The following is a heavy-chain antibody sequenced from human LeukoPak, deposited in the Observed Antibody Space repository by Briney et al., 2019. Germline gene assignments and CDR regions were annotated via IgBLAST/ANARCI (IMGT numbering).Heavy chain of an antibody. CDR3: AKGAYRPYYYDSSGYYYYFDY. V-gene: IGHV3-7*03. CDR2: IKQDGTEI. D-gene: IGHD3-22*01. J-gene: IGHJ4*02. CDR1: GFTFSSYG. Sequence: GGSLRLSCAAPGFTFSSYGMHWVRQAPGKGPEWVANIKQDGTEIYYVDSVKGRFTISRDNAKNSLYLQMNSLRDEDTAVYYCAKGAYRPYYYDSSGYYYYFDYWGQGTLVTVSS.